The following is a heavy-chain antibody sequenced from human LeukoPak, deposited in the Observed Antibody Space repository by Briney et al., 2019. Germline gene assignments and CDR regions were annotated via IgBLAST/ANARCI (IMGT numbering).Heavy chain of an antibody. CDR1: GYSFTSYW. Sequence: GESLKISCKGSGYSFTSYWIGWVRQMPGKGLEWMGIIYPGDSDTRYSPSFQGQVTISADKSINTAYLQWSSLKASDTAMYCCARRSRSNTRDDAFDTWGQGTMVTVFS. V-gene: IGHV5-51*01. D-gene: IGHD2-2*01. J-gene: IGHJ3*02. CDR3: ARRSRSNTRDDAFDT. CDR2: IYPGDSDT.